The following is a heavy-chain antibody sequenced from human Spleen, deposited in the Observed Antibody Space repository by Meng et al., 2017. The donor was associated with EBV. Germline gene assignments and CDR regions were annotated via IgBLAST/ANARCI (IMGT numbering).Heavy chain of an antibody. J-gene: IGHJ5*02. V-gene: IGHV4-39*01. CDR2: VHYTGST. CDR3: ARPFPSWQSPRLDPFGA. CDR1: GDSISSFSY. Sequence: LRVRAAGHGTVKASGTLPLACTSSGDSISSFSYWGWTRQPPGRGLEWIGSVHYTGSTYYSPSLKSRVTVSVDTSKNQFSLRLTSVTAAETAVYYCARPFPSWQSPRLDPFGAWGQGTLVTVSS. D-gene: IGHD6-19*01.